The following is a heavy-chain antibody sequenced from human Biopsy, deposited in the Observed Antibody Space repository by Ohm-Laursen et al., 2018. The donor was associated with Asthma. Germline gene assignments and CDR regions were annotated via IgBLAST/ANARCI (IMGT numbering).Heavy chain of an antibody. D-gene: IGHD5-12*01. CDR2: ISYDGNHK. V-gene: IGHV3-30*18. J-gene: IGHJ4*02. CDR3: AKRRGYSGHDNDY. CDR1: GFTFSASW. Sequence: SLRLSCAASGFTFSASWMTWVRQTPGKGLEWVAVISYDGNHKFYEDSVKGRFTISRDNSKNTLYLQMNSLRTEDTAVYYCAKRRGYSGHDNDYWGQGTLVIVSP.